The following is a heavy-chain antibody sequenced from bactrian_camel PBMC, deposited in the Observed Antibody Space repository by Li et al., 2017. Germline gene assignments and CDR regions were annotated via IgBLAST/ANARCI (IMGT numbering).Heavy chain of an antibody. D-gene: IGHD3*01. CDR2: INRRGTT. CDR1: GYTRTMYC. Sequence: HVQLVESGGGSVQTGESLRLSCKANGYTRTMYCMGWFRQTPGKEREGVAAINRRGTTAYADSLKGRFTISKVNAKNTLYLQMNSLEPEDTAMYYCAADRALDDDCYVGSLYTDFAYWGQGTQVTVS. J-gene: IGHJ6*01. CDR3: AADRALDDDCYVGSLYTDFAY. V-gene: IGHV3S53*01.